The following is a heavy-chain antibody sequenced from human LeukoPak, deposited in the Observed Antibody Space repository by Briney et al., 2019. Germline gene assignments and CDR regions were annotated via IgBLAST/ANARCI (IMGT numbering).Heavy chain of an antibody. CDR2: IYTRGST. J-gene: IGHJ3*02. D-gene: IGHD2-15*01. Sequence: SETLSLTCTVSGGSINNYYWSWIRQPAGKGLEWIGRIYTRGSTNYNPSLKSRVTMSVDTSKNQFSLKLSSVAAADTAVYYCARGRYCSADICSGGDAFDIWGRGTMVSVSS. CDR1: GGSINNYY. CDR3: ARGRYCSADICSGGDAFDI. V-gene: IGHV4-4*07.